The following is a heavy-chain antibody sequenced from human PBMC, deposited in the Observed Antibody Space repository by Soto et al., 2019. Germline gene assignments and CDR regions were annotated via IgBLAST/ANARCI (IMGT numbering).Heavy chain of an antibody. V-gene: IGHV4-39*01. Sequence: QLQLQESGPRLVKPSETLFLTCSDSGGSISRGSNSWAWIRQSPGKGLEWFGTIYLSANKHYNLSHEGRVAISADSPSKQLSLRLSTATAADTAVYYCGRQAGHCESTTCFGYYSVDVWGQGPTVIVS. CDR1: GGSISRGSNS. D-gene: IGHD2-2*01. CDR3: GRQAGHCESTTCFGYYSVDV. CDR2: IYLSANK. J-gene: IGHJ6*02.